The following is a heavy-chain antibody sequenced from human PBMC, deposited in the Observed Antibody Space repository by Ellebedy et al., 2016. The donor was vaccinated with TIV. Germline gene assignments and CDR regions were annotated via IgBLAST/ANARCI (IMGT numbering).Heavy chain of an antibody. V-gene: IGHV1-46*01. D-gene: IGHD5-18*01. CDR3: ARHRDTALSF. J-gene: IGHJ4*02. CDR2: INPGANST. Sequence: ASVKVSCKASGYTFTNYYIHWVRQAPGQGLEWLGIINPGANSTNYAQKFQDRVIMTWDTSTSTVYLELSSLRSEDTAIYYCARHRDTALSFWGQGTLVTVSA. CDR1: GYTFTNYY.